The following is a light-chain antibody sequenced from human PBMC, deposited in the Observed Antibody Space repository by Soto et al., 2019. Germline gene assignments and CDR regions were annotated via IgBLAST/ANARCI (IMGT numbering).Light chain of an antibody. CDR2: LAS. J-gene: IGKJ1*01. CDR3: MQAAPTPWT. CDR1: QSLLYSNVFHY. Sequence: VLTQCPLSLRVMPREPASIPCRSSQSLLYSNVFHYVEWYLQRPGQSPRLLIYLASNRASGVPDRFSGSGSGTDFTLRISRVEAEDVGTYYCMQAAPTPWTFGQGTKVDIK. V-gene: IGKV2-28*01.